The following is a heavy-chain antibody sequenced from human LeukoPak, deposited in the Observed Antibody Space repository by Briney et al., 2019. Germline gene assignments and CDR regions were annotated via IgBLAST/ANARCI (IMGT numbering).Heavy chain of an antibody. CDR3: ARLSGEN. D-gene: IGHD3-16*01. J-gene: IGHJ4*02. Sequence: PGGSLRLSCAASGFTFSSYAMHWVRQAPGKGLEWVAVISYDGSNKYYADSVKGRFTISRDNSKNTLYLQMNSLRAEDTAVYYCARLSGENWGQGTLVTVSS. CDR1: GFTFSSYA. V-gene: IGHV3-30*14. CDR2: ISYDGSNK.